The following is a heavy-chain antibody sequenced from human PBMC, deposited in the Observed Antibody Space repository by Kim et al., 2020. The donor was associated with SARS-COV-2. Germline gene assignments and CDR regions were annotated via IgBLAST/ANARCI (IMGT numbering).Heavy chain of an antibody. CDR1: EFSFSDYS. CDR2: ITPTSSAM. CDR3: AKSHSRGWGPFDF. V-gene: IGHV3-48*02. Sequence: GGSLRLSCAASEFSFSDYSMNWVRQAPGKGLEWLSYITPTSSAMDYADSVTGRFTISRDNAKNSLFLQMNSLRDEDTAVYYCAKSHSRGWGPFDFWGRGT. D-gene: IGHD6-19*01. J-gene: IGHJ4*02.